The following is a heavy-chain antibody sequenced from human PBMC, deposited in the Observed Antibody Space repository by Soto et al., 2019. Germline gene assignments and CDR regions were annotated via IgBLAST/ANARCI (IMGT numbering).Heavy chain of an antibody. V-gene: IGHV1-8*01. CDR1: GYTFTSYD. Sequence: QVQLVQSGAEVKKPGASVKVSCKASGYTFTSYDINWVRQATGQGLEWMGWMNPNSGNTGYAQKFQGRVTMSRNTSISTAYMGLSSLRSEDTAVYYCARTESGYDSGGMDVWGQGTTVTVSS. J-gene: IGHJ6*02. D-gene: IGHD5-12*01. CDR3: ARTESGYDSGGMDV. CDR2: MNPNSGNT.